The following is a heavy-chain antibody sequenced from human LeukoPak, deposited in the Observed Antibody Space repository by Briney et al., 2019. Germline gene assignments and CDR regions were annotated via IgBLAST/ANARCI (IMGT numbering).Heavy chain of an antibody. CDR2: INHSGST. J-gene: IGHJ4*02. CDR3: ARGQFWRYFDY. V-gene: IGHV4-34*01. Sequence: SETLSPTRAVYGGSFSGYYWSWIRQPPGKGLEWIGEINHSGSTNYNPSLKSRVTISVDTSKNQFSLKLSSVTAADTAVYYCARGQFWRYFDYWGQGTLVTVSS. D-gene: IGHD3-3*01. CDR1: GGSFSGYY.